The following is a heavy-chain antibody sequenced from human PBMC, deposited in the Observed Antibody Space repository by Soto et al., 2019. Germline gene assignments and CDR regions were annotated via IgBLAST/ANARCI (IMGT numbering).Heavy chain of an antibody. D-gene: IGHD2-2*01. J-gene: IGHJ6*02. CDR2: ISYDGSNK. V-gene: IGHV3-30-3*01. Sequence: GGSLRLSCAASGFTFSSYAMHWVRQAPGKGLEWVAVISYDGSNKYYADSVKGRFTISRDNSKNTLYLQMNSLRAEDTAVYYCAREVGYCSSTSCSRGGGYYYGMDVWGQGTTVTVSS. CDR3: AREVGYCSSTSCSRGGGYYYGMDV. CDR1: GFTFSSYA.